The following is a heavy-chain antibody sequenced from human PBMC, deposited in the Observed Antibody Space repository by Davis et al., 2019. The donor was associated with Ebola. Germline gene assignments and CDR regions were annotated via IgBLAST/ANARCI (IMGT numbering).Heavy chain of an antibody. D-gene: IGHD4-23*01. CDR3: ARGVPRTTVVTPWAFDI. Sequence: ASVKVSCKASGYTFTSYGITWVRQAPGQGLEWMGWISPYNGNTNYIQNLQGRVTMTTDTSTSTAYMELRSLRSDDTAVYYCARGVPRTTVVTPWAFDIWGQGTMVTVSS. J-gene: IGHJ3*02. CDR1: GYTFTSYG. CDR2: ISPYNGNT. V-gene: IGHV1-18*04.